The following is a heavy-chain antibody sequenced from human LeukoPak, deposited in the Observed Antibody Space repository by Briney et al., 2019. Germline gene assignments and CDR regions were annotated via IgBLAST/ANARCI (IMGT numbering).Heavy chain of an antibody. Sequence: GESLKISCKGSGYSFSSYWIGWVRQMPGKGLEWMGIIYPGDSDTRCSPSFQGQVTISADKSITTAYLQWSSLKASDTAMYYCVRGYCSISTCRRLDYWGQGTLVTVSS. CDR3: VRGYCSISTCRRLDY. J-gene: IGHJ4*02. CDR1: GYSFSSYW. V-gene: IGHV5-51*01. CDR2: IYPGDSDT. D-gene: IGHD2-2*01.